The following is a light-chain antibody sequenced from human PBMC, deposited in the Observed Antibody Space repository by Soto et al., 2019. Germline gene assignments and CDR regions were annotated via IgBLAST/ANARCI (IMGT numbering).Light chain of an antibody. CDR1: QSVSTF. J-gene: IGKJ5*01. V-gene: IGKV3-11*01. CDR2: NAS. Sequence: EIVLTHAPATLSLSPGERAILSCRAVQSVSTFLAWFQQKPGQPPRLLIYNASNRTTGIPARLSGSGSGPDFTLTTSSLEPEDFAVYYCQQRGDWPPITFGQGTRLEIK. CDR3: QQRGDWPPIT.